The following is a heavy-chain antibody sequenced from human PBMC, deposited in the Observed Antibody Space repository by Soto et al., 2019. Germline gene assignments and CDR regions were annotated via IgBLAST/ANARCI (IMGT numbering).Heavy chain of an antibody. Sequence: PGGSLRLSCAASGFTFSNAWMSWVRQAPGKGLEWVGRIKSKTDGGTTDYAAPVKGRFTISRDDSKNTLYLQMNSLKTEDTAVYYCTTVGSSSSASDYYYYGMDVWGQGTTVTVSS. CDR3: TTVGSSSSASDYYYYGMDV. J-gene: IGHJ6*02. CDR1: GFTFSNAW. CDR2: IKSKTDGGTT. D-gene: IGHD6-6*01. V-gene: IGHV3-15*01.